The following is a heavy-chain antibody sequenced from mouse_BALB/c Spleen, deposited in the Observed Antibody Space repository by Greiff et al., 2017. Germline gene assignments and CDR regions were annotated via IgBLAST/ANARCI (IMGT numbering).Heavy chain of an antibody. D-gene: IGHD1-1*01. V-gene: IGHV3-8*02. CDR1: GDSITSGY. Sequence: EVKLMESGPSLVKPSQTLSLTCSVTGDSITSGYWNWIRKFPGNKLEYMGYISYSGSTYYNPSLKSRISITRDTSKNQYYLQLNSVTTEDTATYYCARSPYGSYYAMDYWGQGTSVTVSS. CDR3: ARSPYGSYYAMDY. CDR2: ISYSGST. J-gene: IGHJ4*01.